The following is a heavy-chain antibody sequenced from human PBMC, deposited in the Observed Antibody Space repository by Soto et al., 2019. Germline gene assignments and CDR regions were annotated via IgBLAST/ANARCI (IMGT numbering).Heavy chain of an antibody. J-gene: IGHJ4*02. D-gene: IGHD1-26*01. Sequence: QVVLLQSGAEVKEPGSSVRVSCQVSGSTFNNFAFSWVRQATGHGPEWMGGIVVDSNTAEYSQRFQDRVTITADTSTDTLYMELGSRTFEDTAVYYCARAIKRWEVNYYFDFWGQGTLVTVSS. CDR2: IVVDSNTA. CDR1: GSTFNNFA. CDR3: ARAIKRWEVNYYFDF. V-gene: IGHV1-69*06.